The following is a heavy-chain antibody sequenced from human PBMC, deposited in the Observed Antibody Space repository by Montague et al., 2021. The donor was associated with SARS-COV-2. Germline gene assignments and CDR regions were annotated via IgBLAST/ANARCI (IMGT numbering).Heavy chain of an antibody. CDR3: AHRPSIAAAGTFRFDP. CDR2: IYWDDDK. J-gene: IGHJ5*02. CDR1: GFSLSTSGVG. D-gene: IGHD6-13*01. Sequence: PALVKPTQTLTLTCTFSGFSLSTSGVGVGWIRQPPGKALEWLALIYWDDDKRYSPSLKSRLTITKDISKNQVVLTMTNMDPVDTATYYCAHRPSIAAAGTFRFDPWGQGTLVTVSS. V-gene: IGHV2-5*02.